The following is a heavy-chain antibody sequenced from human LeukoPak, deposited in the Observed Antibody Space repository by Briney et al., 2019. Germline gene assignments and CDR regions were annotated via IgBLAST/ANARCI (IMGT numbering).Heavy chain of an antibody. V-gene: IGHV3-23*01. CDR2: ISGSGGST. Sequence: GGSLRLSCAASGFTFSSYAMIWVRQAPGKGLEWVSAISGSGGSTYYADSVKGRFTISRDNSKNTLYLQMNSLRAEDTAVYYCAKDTCSSTSCYFIYYYYMDVWGKGTTVTVSS. J-gene: IGHJ6*03. D-gene: IGHD2-2*01. CDR1: GFTFSSYA. CDR3: AKDTCSSTSCYFIYYYYMDV.